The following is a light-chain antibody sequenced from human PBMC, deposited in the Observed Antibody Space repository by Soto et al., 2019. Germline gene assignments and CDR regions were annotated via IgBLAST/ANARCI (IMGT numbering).Light chain of an antibody. V-gene: IGKV3-11*01. CDR3: QQRSNW. J-gene: IGKJ1*01. Sequence: EIMLTQSPATLSLSPGESSALSCRASQSVSSYLAWYQQKPGQAPRLLIYDASNRATGIPARFSGSGSGTDFTLTISSLEPEDFAVYYCQQRSNWFGQGTKVDIK. CDR2: DAS. CDR1: QSVSSY.